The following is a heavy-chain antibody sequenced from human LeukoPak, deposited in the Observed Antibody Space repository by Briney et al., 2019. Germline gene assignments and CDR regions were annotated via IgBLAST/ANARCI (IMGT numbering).Heavy chain of an antibody. J-gene: IGHJ4*02. CDR1: GLTFSSYE. Sequence: GGSLRLSCAASGLTFSSYEMIWVRQAPGKGLEWLSYIGATGTFTHYADSVKGRFTISRDNAQNSLFLEMNSLRAEDTAIYYCASTFPYCGGGSCALGGQGTLVTVSS. V-gene: IGHV3-48*03. CDR3: ASTFPYCGGGSCAL. CDR2: IGATGTFT. D-gene: IGHD2-15*01.